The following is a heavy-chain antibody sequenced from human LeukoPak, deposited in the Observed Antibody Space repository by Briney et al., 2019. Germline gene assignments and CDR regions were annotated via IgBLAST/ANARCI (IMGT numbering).Heavy chain of an antibody. J-gene: IGHJ4*02. CDR1: GFTFSSYE. D-gene: IGHD6-19*01. Sequence: GGSLRLSCAASGFTFSSYEMNWVRQAPGKGLEWVSYISSSGSTIYYADSVKGRFTISRDNAKNSLYLQMNSLRAEDTAVYYCAHIAVAADVDYWDQGTLVTVSS. CDR2: ISSSGSTI. V-gene: IGHV3-48*03. CDR3: AHIAVAADVDY.